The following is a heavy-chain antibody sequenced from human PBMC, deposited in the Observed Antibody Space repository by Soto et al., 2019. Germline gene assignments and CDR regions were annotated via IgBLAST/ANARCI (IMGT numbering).Heavy chain of an antibody. D-gene: IGHD3-10*01. CDR1: GFSLSTSGVG. CDR3: AHSFEIYGSGSFNWFDP. J-gene: IGHJ5*02. V-gene: IGHV2-5*02. CDR2: IYWDDDK. Sequence: GSGPTLVNPTQTLTLTCTFSGFSLSTSGVGVGWIRQPPGKALEWLALIYWDDDKRYSPSLKSRLTITKDTSKNQVVLTMTNMDPVDTATYYCAHSFEIYGSGSFNWFDPWGQGTLVTVSS.